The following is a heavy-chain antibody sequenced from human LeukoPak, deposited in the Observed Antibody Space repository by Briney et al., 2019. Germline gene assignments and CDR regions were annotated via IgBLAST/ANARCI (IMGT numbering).Heavy chain of an antibody. CDR3: AREFGGSIGPWLLDL. V-gene: IGHV4-59*12. D-gene: IGHD2-15*01. CDR2: IYYSGST. Sequence: SETLSLTCTVSGGSISSYYWSWIRQPPGQGLEWVGYIYYSGSTNYNPSPKSRVTITVDTSKNQFPLNLSLIPAAAPAVYYCAREFGGSIGPWLLDLWGRGTLVTVSS. CDR1: GGSISSYY. J-gene: IGHJ2*01.